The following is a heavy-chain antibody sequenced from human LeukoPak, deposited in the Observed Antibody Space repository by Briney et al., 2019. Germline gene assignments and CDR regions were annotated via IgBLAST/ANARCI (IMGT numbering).Heavy chain of an antibody. D-gene: IGHD3-16*01. CDR1: GGSISSYY. J-gene: IGHJ6*02. V-gene: IGHV4-59*01. CDR3: ASGANYYYYYGMDV. Sequence: SETLSLTCTVSGGSISSYYWSWIRQPPGKGLEWIGYIYYSGSTNYNPSLKSRVTISVDTSKNHFSLKLSSVTAADTAVYYCASGANYYYYYGMDVWGQGTTVTVSS. CDR2: IYYSGST.